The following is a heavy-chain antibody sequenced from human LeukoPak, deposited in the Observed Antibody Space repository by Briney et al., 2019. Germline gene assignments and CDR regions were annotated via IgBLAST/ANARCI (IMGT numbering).Heavy chain of an antibody. J-gene: IGHJ4*02. CDR1: GYTFTSYG. CDR3: ARTHAGYSYGLRVPGDY. V-gene: IGHV1-2*02. D-gene: IGHD5-18*01. CDR2: INPNSGGT. Sequence: GASVKVSCKASGYTFTSYGISWVRQAPGQGLEWMGWINPNSGGTNYAQKFQGRVTMTRDTSISTAYMELSRLRSDDTAVYYCARTHAGYSYGLRVPGDYWGQGTLVTVSS.